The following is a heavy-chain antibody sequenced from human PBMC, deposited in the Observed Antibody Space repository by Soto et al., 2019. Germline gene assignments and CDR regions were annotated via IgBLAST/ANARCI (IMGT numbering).Heavy chain of an antibody. CDR2: INPSGGST. CDR1: GYTFTSYY. Sequence: ASVKVSCKASGYTFTSYYMHWVRQAPGQGLEWMGIINPSGGSTSYAQKFQGRVTMTRDTSTTTVYMELSSLRSEDTAVYYCARGGGSYYDFWSGTGDAFDIWGQGTMVTVSS. J-gene: IGHJ3*02. CDR3: ARGGGSYYDFWSGTGDAFDI. V-gene: IGHV1-46*03. D-gene: IGHD3-3*01.